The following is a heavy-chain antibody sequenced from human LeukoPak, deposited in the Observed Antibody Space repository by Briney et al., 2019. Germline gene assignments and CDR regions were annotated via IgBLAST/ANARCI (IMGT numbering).Heavy chain of an antibody. Sequence: GGSLRLSCAASGFTFNNYAMSWVRQAPGKGLEWVSTISGSDDNTYYADSVKGRCTISRDISKNTLYLQMNSLRADDTAVYYCANDFDHWGQGTLVTVSS. V-gene: IGHV3-23*01. J-gene: IGHJ4*02. CDR2: ISGSDDNT. CDR3: ANDFDH. CDR1: GFTFNNYA.